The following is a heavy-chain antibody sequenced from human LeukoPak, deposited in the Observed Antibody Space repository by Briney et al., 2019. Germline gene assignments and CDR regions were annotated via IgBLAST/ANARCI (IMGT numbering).Heavy chain of an antibody. V-gene: IGHV3-74*01. D-gene: IGHD6-13*01. CDR3: ATIAAAGTAWFDP. CDR2: INSDGSST. Sequence: GGSLRLSCAASGFTFSSYWMHWVRQAPGKGLVWVSRINSDGSSTSYADSVRGRFTISRDNAKNTLYLQMNSLRAEDTAVYYCATIAAAGTAWFDPWGQGTLVTVSS. CDR1: GFTFSSYW. J-gene: IGHJ5*02.